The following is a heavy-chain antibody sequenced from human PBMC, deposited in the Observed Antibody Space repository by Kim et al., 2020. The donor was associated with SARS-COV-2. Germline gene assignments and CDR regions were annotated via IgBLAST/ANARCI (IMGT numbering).Heavy chain of an antibody. J-gene: IGHJ4*02. CDR1: DGSFSDYF. V-gene: IGHV4-34*01. D-gene: IGHD3-22*01. CDR2: IHHSGNT. CDR3: ARTYYVFDY. Sequence: SETLSLTCAVYDGSFSDYFWSWIRQPPGEGLEWIAEIHHSGNTNYNPSLKSRVTISVDTSKKQISLKVFSVTAADTAVYYCARTYYVFDYWGQGTLVTVS.